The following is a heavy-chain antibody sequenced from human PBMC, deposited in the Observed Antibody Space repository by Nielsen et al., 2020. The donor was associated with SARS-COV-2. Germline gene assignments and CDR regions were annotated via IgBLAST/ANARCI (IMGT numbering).Heavy chain of an antibody. CDR1: GFTLSNYW. CDR2: IKQDGSER. CDR3: VRDRPKSMDV. D-gene: IGHD6-6*01. Sequence: GESLKISCEVSGFTLSNYWMSWVRQAPGKGLEWVANIKQDGSERTYVDSVKGRFTISRDNAKNSLFLQMNSLRAEDTAMYYCVRDRPKSMDVWGKGTTVTVSS. V-gene: IGHV3-7*01. J-gene: IGHJ6*03.